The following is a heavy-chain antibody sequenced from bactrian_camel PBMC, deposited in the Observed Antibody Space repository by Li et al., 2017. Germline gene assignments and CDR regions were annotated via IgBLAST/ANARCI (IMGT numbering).Heavy chain of an antibody. CDR2: VDGGGSTR. V-gene: IGHV3S40*01. CDR3: AKDTYGGNSYYDFGY. Sequence: VQLVESGGGLVQPGGSLRLSCAASGFTFSNYGMTWVRQAPGKGLEWISGVDGGGSTRYYADSVKGRFAISRDNAKNTLYLQLNSLKTEDTAMYYCAKDTYGGNSYYDFGYWGQGTQVTVS. CDR1: GFTFSNYG. D-gene: IGHD6*01. J-gene: IGHJ6*01.